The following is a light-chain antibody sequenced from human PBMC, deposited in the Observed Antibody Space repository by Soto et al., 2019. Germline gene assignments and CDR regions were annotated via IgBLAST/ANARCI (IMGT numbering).Light chain of an antibody. J-gene: IGKJ5*01. Sequence: EIVMTHSPATLSVSPGEIATLSCRASQSVSRNLAWYQQKSGQAPRLLIYGASTRATGIPTRFRGSGSGTEFTLTINSLQSEDFAVYYCQQRNVWPPVTFGQGTRLEIK. CDR3: QQRNVWPPVT. CDR1: QSVSRN. V-gene: IGKV3-15*01. CDR2: GAS.